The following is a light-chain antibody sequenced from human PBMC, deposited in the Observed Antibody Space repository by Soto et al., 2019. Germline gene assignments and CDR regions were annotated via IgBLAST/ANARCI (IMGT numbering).Light chain of an antibody. V-gene: IGLV2-14*01. CDR3: SSCTTSSTLYV. J-gene: IGLJ1*01. Sequence: QSALTQPASVSGSPGQSITISCTGTSSDVGGYNYVSWYQQHPGKAPKLMIYDVTNRPSGVSNRFSGSKSGNTASLTISGLQAEDEADYYCSSCTTSSTLYVFGTGTKHTVL. CDR2: DVT. CDR1: SSDVGGYNY.